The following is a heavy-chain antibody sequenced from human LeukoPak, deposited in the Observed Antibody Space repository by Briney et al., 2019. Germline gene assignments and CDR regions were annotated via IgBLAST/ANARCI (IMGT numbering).Heavy chain of an antibody. CDR3: ARESPNCGGDCYDY. Sequence: GGSLRLSCAASGFTFSSYGMHWVRQAPGKGLEWVAVIWYDGSNKYYVDSVQGRFTISRDNGKNSLFLQMNSLRAEDAALYYCARESPNCGGDCYDYWGQGTLVTVSS. V-gene: IGHV3-33*01. J-gene: IGHJ4*02. CDR2: IWYDGSNK. D-gene: IGHD2-21*02. CDR1: GFTFSSYG.